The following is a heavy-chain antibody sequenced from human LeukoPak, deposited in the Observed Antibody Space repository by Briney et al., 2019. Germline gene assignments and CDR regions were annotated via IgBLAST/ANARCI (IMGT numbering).Heavy chain of an antibody. J-gene: IGHJ3*01. CDR2: LNHSGST. CDR3: SRHDYDILTGWGVAFDV. CDR1: GGSVSGYY. V-gene: IGHV4-34*01. Sequence: SETLSLTCAVYGGSVSGYYWSWIRQPPEKGLEWIGELNHSGSTNYNPSLKSRLTISADTSKNQFSLKLSSVTAADTAVYYCSRHDYDILTGWGVAFDVWGQGTMVTVSS. D-gene: IGHD3-9*01.